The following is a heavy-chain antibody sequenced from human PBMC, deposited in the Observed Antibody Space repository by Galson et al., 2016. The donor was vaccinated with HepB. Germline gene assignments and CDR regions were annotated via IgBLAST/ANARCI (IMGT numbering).Heavy chain of an antibody. Sequence: SETLSLTCNVSGGSIDSGGFYWGWIRQPPGKGLEWIGSIYYSGSTYYNPSLKSRATISVDTSKKQFSLRVTSVTAADTALYFCARRRARGPGVTMISSPFDYWGQGILVTVS. J-gene: IGHJ4*02. D-gene: IGHD3-22*01. CDR1: GGSIDSGGFY. CDR3: ARRRARGPGVTMISSPFDY. CDR2: IYYSGST. V-gene: IGHV4-39*01.